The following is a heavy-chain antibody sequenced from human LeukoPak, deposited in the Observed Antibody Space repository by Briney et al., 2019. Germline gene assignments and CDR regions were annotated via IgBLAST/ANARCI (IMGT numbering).Heavy chain of an antibody. J-gene: IGHJ4*02. V-gene: IGHV4-39*02. D-gene: IGHD2-15*01. CDR2: IDFSGST. CDR1: GGSISSSINY. Sequence: SQTLSLTCVVSGGSISSSINYWSWIRQPRGKGLEWIGSIDFSGSTYYKPSLKSRVTISVDTSKNHFSLNLSSVTAADTAVYYCARRQLGYRTGGSCYHFDSWGQGTLVTVSS. CDR3: ARRQLGYRTGGSCYHFDS.